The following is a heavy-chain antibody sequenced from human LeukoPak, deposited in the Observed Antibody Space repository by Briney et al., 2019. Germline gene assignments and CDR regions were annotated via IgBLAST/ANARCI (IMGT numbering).Heavy chain of an antibody. Sequence: GGSLRLSCAASGFTFSDYYMSWIRQAPGKRLEWVSYISSSGSTIYYADSVKGRFTTSRDNAKNSLYLQMNSLRAEDTAVYYCARGRNVEMATTSPLGYWGQGTLVTVSS. CDR3: ARGRNVEMATTSPLGY. V-gene: IGHV3-11*04. CDR1: GFTFSDYY. D-gene: IGHD5-24*01. CDR2: ISSSGSTI. J-gene: IGHJ4*02.